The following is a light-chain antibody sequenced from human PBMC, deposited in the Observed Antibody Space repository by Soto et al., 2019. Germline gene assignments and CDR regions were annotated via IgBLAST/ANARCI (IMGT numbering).Light chain of an antibody. CDR1: QSVSSN. CDR3: QQYNNCPPHT. Sequence: EIVMTQSPATLSVSPGERATLSCRASQSVSSNLAWYQHKPGQAPRLLIYGASTRAIGIPAKFRGSGSGTEFTLTIGRLLSEDFAVYYCQQYNNCPPHTFGQGTKLEIK. J-gene: IGKJ2*01. V-gene: IGKV3-15*01. CDR2: GAS.